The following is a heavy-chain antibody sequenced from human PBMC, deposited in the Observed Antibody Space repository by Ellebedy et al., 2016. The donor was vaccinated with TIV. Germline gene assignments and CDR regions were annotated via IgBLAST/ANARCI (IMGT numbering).Heavy chain of an antibody. Sequence: SETLSLXXTVSGGSISSYYWSWIRQPPGKGLEWIGEINHSGSTNYNPSLKSRVTISVDTSKNQFSLKLSSVTAADTAVYYCARDGGDSYGMDVWGQGTTVTVSS. CDR1: GGSISSYY. V-gene: IGHV4-34*01. D-gene: IGHD3-10*01. CDR2: INHSGST. J-gene: IGHJ6*02. CDR3: ARDGGDSYGMDV.